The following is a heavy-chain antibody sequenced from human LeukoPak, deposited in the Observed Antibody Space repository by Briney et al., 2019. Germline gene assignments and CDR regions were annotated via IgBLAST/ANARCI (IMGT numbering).Heavy chain of an antibody. CDR1: GGSISSYY. Sequence: SETLFLTCTVSGGSISSYYWSWIRQPPGKGLEWIGYIYYSGSTNYNPSLKSRATISVDTSKNQFSLKLSSVTAADTAVYYCARDVSPYYYYDSSGYSGYYMDVWGKGTTVTVSS. D-gene: IGHD3-22*01. CDR3: ARDVSPYYYYDSSGYSGYYMDV. V-gene: IGHV4-59*01. J-gene: IGHJ6*03. CDR2: IYYSGST.